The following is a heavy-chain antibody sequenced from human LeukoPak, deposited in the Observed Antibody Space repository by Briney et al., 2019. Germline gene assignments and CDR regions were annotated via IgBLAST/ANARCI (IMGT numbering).Heavy chain of an antibody. V-gene: IGHV4-59*12. CDR1: GGSISSYH. Sequence: SETLSLTCTVSGGSISSYHWSWIRQPPGKGLEWIASGDYSGGTYYNPSLESRVAISADMSKNQFSLKLTSVTGADTAVYYCAGERGEEYSSGWYKRNYFDNWGQGIRVTVSS. J-gene: IGHJ4*02. CDR2: GDYSGGT. D-gene: IGHD6-19*01. CDR3: AGERGEEYSSGWYKRNYFDN.